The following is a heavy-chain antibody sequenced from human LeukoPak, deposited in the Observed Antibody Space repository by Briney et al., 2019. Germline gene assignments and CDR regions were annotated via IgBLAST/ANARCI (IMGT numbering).Heavy chain of an antibody. Sequence: SETLSLTCTVSGGSISGYYWNWIRQPPGKGLEWIGYIYSSGVTKYNVSLKSRVTMSVDTSKKQFSLRLSSVTAADAAMFYCTRQAIVGRLPPLVWGQGILVTVSS. CDR3: TRQAIVGRLPPLV. J-gene: IGHJ4*02. V-gene: IGHV4-59*01. CDR2: IYSSGVT. D-gene: IGHD2-21*01. CDR1: GGSISGYY.